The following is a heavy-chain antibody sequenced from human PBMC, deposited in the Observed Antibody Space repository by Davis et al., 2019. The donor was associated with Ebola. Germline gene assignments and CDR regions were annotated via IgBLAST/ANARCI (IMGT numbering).Heavy chain of an antibody. D-gene: IGHD1-20*01. CDR3: ARDNWNDENFDY. CDR1: GFTFSTYS. Sequence: GGSLRLSCAASGFTFSTYSMSWVRQAPGKGLEWVSSISSDSDYIYYADSAKGRFTISRDNAKNSLYLQMNSLRSDDTAVYYCARDNWNDENFDYWGQGTLVTVSS. V-gene: IGHV3-21*04. CDR2: ISSDSDYI. J-gene: IGHJ4*02.